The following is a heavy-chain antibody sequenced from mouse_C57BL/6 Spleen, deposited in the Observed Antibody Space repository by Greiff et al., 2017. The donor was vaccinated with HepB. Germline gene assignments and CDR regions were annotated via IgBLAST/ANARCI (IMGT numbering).Heavy chain of an antibody. V-gene: IGHV1-64*01. CDR2: IHPNSGST. D-gene: IGHD1-1*01. J-gene: IGHJ1*03. CDR3: ARGDYYGSSSRWYFDV. Sequence: QVQLQQPGAELVKPGASVKLSCKASGYTFTSYWMHWVKQRPGQGLEWIGMIHPNSGSTNYNEKFKSKATLTVDKSSSTSYMQLSSLTSEDSAVYYCARGDYYGSSSRWYFDVWGTGTTVTVSS. CDR1: GYTFTSYW.